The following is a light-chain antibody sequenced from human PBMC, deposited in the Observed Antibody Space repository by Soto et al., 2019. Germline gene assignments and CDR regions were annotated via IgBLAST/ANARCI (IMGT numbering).Light chain of an antibody. CDR1: SSDVGAYDF. V-gene: IGLV2-14*03. Sequence: QSVLTQPASVSGSHGQSIAISCTGTSSDVGAYDFVSWYQQHPDKAPKLMIYEVSHRPSGVSYRFSGSKSVNTATLTISGLQAEDEADYYCSSYTTSSTRVFGTGTKVTVL. J-gene: IGLJ1*01. CDR2: EVS. CDR3: SSYTTSSTRV.